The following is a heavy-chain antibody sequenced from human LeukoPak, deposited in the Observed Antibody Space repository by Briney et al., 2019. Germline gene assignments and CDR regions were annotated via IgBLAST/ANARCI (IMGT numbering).Heavy chain of an antibody. CDR2: IIPILGIA. V-gene: IGHV1-69*04. D-gene: IGHD3-16*01. CDR3: VSVGDYDAMDV. Sequence: ASVKVSCKASGGTFSSYAISWVRQAPGQGLEWMGRIIPILGIANYAQKFQGRVTITADKSTSTAYMELSSLRSEDTAVYYCVSVGDYDAMDVWGQGTTVIVSS. J-gene: IGHJ6*02. CDR1: GGTFSSYA.